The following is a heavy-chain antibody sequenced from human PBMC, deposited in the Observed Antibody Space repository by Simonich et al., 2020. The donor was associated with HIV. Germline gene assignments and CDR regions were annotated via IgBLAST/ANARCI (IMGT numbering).Heavy chain of an antibody. Sequence: EVQLVESGGGLVQSGGALRLSCAASGFTFSNHWMTWVRQFPWRGRGGVAYRNQDGSEKIYVDSVKGRFTISRDNAKNSLSLLMNSLRDEDTALYYCALGWGSGWYFDLWGRATLVTVSS. J-gene: IGHJ2*01. CDR1: GFTFSNHW. CDR3: ALGWGSGWYFDL. CDR2: RNQDGSEK. V-gene: IGHV3-7*01. D-gene: IGHD7-27*01.